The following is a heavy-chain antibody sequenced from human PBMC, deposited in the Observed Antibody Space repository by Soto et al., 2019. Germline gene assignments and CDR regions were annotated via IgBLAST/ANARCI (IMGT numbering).Heavy chain of an antibody. Sequence: ASVKVSCKASGYTFTSYGIGWVRQAPGQGLEWMGWISAYNGNTNYAQKLQGRVTMTTDTSTSTAYMELRSLRSDDTAVYYCARDMLLWFGELGGYFDLWGRGTLVTVSS. CDR1: GYTFTSYG. CDR3: ARDMLLWFGELGGYFDL. D-gene: IGHD3-10*01. V-gene: IGHV1-18*04. J-gene: IGHJ2*01. CDR2: ISAYNGNT.